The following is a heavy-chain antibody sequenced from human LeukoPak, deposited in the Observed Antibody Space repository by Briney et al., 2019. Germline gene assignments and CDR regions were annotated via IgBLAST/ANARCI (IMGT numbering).Heavy chain of an antibody. Sequence: GGSLRPSCAASGFTFSDYYMSWIRQAPGKGLEWVSYISSSSSYTNYADSVKGRFTISRDNAKNSPYLQMNSLRAEDTAVYYCARCRGSSWTRFDPWGQGTLVTVSS. V-gene: IGHV3-11*06. CDR2: ISSSSSYT. D-gene: IGHD6-13*01. CDR1: GFTFSDYY. CDR3: ARCRGSSWTRFDP. J-gene: IGHJ5*02.